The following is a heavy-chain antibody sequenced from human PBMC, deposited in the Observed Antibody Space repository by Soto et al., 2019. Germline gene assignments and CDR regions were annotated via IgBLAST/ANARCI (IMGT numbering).Heavy chain of an antibody. Sequence: GASVKVSCKASGYTFTGYYMHWVRQAPGQGLEWMGWINPNSGGTNYAQKFQGWVTMTRDTSISTAYMELSRLRSDDTAVYYCARGYYDILTGYYVDAFDIWGQGTMVTVSS. V-gene: IGHV1-2*04. J-gene: IGHJ3*02. D-gene: IGHD3-9*01. CDR2: INPNSGGT. CDR3: ARGYYDILTGYYVDAFDI. CDR1: GYTFTGYY.